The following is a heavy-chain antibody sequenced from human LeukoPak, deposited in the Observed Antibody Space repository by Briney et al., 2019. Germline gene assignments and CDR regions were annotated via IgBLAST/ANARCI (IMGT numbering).Heavy chain of an antibody. CDR3: ATHGDYGDYPFDY. CDR1: GFTVSSNY. J-gene: IGHJ4*02. V-gene: IGHV3-66*01. CDR2: IYSGGST. Sequence: PGRSLRLSCAASGFTVSSNYMSWVRQAPGKGLEWVSVIYSGGSTYYADSVKGRFTISRDNSKNTLYLQMDSLRAEDTAVYYCATHGDYGDYPFDYWGQGTLVTVSS. D-gene: IGHD4-17*01.